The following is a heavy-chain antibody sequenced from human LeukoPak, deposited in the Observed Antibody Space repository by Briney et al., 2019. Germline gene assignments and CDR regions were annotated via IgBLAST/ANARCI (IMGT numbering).Heavy chain of an antibody. CDR3: ARIGYSSSSLDY. CDR1: GFTFNNYW. D-gene: IGHD2-2*01. CDR2: IKQDGGQI. J-gene: IGHJ4*02. Sequence: GGSLRLSCAASGFTFNNYWMTWVRQAPGKGLEWVANIKQDGGQIYYADSVKGRLTISRDNAKKSVLLQMNSLRVEDTAVYFCARIGYSSSSLDYWGQGTLVTVSS. V-gene: IGHV3-7*01.